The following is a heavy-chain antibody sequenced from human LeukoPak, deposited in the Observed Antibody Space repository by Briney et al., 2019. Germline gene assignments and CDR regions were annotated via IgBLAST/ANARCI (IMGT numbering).Heavy chain of an antibody. V-gene: IGHV3-21*01. CDR3: ARVGGASFGGVIV. J-gene: IGHJ4*02. CDR2: ISSSSSYI. Sequence: GGSLRLSCAASGLTFSSYSMNWVRHAPGKGLEWVSSISSSSSYIYYADSVKGRFTISRDNAKNSLYLQMNSLRAEDTAVYYCARVGGASFGGVIVWGQGTLVTVSS. CDR1: GLTFSSYS. D-gene: IGHD3-16*02.